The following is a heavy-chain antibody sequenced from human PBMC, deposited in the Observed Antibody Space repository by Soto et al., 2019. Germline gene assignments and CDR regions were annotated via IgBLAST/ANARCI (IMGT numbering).Heavy chain of an antibody. V-gene: IGHV1-3*01. D-gene: IGHD2-15*01. CDR3: GRDWYCSGGSCRDTFDI. Sequence: ASVKVSCKASGYTFTSYAMHWVRQAPGQRLEWMGWINADNGNTKYSQKFQGRVTMTTDTSTSTAYMELRSLRSDDTALYYCGRDWYCSGGSCRDTFDIWGQGTMVTVSS. J-gene: IGHJ3*02. CDR1: GYTFTSYA. CDR2: INADNGNT.